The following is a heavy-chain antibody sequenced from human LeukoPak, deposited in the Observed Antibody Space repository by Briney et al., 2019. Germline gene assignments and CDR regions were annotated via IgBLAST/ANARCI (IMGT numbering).Heavy chain of an antibody. CDR2: ISSNGGST. CDR1: GFTFSSYA. D-gene: IGHD2-2*01. J-gene: IGHJ6*02. CDR3: VKGGYCSSTSCDYYGMTS. V-gene: IGHV3-64D*09. Sequence: GGSLRLSCSASGFTFSSYAMHWVRQAPGKGLEYVSAISSNGGSTYYADSVKGRFTISRDNSKNTLYLQMSSLRAEDTAVYYCVKGGYCSSTSCDYYGMTSGAKGPRSPSP.